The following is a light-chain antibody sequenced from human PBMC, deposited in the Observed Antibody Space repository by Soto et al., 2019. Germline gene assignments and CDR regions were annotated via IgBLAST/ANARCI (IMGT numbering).Light chain of an antibody. CDR3: QQYDSSPYT. J-gene: IGKJ2*01. CDR1: QSVGNNY. Sequence: EIVLTQSPGTLSLSPGERATLSCRASQSVGNNYLAWFQQKPGQAPRLLIYGASSRATGIPDRFSGSGSGRDFTLTITRLEPEDFAMYYCQQYDSSPYTFGQGTKLEIK. V-gene: IGKV3-20*01. CDR2: GAS.